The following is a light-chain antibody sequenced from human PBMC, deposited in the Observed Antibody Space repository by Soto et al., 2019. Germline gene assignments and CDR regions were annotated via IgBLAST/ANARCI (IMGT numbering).Light chain of an antibody. CDR1: QSVSGW. CDR3: QQYETFSGT. Sequence: DIQMTQSPSTVVASXGGTVTVPXXASQSVSGWLAWYQQKPGEAPKLLIYDASALPRGVPSRFSGSGSGTKFTLTIASLQPDDFATYYCQQYETFSGTFGPGTKVDIK. V-gene: IGKV1-5*01. J-gene: IGKJ1*01. CDR2: DAS.